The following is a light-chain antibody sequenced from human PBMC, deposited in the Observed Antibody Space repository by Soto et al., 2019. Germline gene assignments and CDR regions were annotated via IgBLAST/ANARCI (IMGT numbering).Light chain of an antibody. V-gene: IGLV2-14*01. CDR2: DIT. CDR3: SSYKSRRTII. Sequence: QSALTQPASVSGSPGQSITISCTGTSSDVGGYNYVSWYQQHPGKAPKLMVYDITKRPSGVAYRFSGSKSGNTASLTISGLQAEDEDDYCCSSYKSRRTIIFGGGTKLTVL. CDR1: SSDVGGYNY. J-gene: IGLJ2*01.